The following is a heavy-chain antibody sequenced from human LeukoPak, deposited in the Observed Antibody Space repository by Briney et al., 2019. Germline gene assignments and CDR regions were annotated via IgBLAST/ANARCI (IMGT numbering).Heavy chain of an antibody. CDR2: INPSGGST. CDR3: ARVTTSTTSSGWYGGFDY. V-gene: IGHV1-46*01. D-gene: IGHD6-19*01. J-gene: IGHJ4*02. CDR1: GYTFTTYY. Sequence: ASVKVSCKASGYTFTTYYIHWVRQAPEQGLEWMGIINPSGGSTSYAQKFQGRVTMTRDTSTSTVYMELSSLRSEDTAVYYCARVTTSTTSSGWYGGFDYWGQGTLVTVSS.